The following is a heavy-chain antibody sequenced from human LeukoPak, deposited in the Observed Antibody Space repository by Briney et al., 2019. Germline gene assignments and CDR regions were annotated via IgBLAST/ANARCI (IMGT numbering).Heavy chain of an antibody. Sequence: SETLSLTCTVSGYSISTGYYWDWIRQPPGKGLEWIGTFYHGGSTYYNPSLKSRVTISVDTSKNQFSLKLSSVTAADTAVYYCARQAVGGYNWFDPWGQGTLVTVSS. CDR2: FYHGGST. D-gene: IGHD2-2*01. CDR3: ARQAVGGYNWFDP. V-gene: IGHV4-38-2*02. CDR1: GYSISTGYY. J-gene: IGHJ5*02.